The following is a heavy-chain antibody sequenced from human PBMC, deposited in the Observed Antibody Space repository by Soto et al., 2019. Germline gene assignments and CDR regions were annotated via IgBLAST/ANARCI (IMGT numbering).Heavy chain of an antibody. Sequence: QVQLVESGGGLVKPGGSLRLSCAASGFDFRDHYMNWIRQAPGKGLEWVSYMSGRGGDVNYAESVRGRCTMSRDNAQNSLFLQMNSLRAEDTAVYDCARTARLRDSWGQGTLVTVSS. J-gene: IGHJ4*02. V-gene: IGHV3-11*01. CDR3: ARTARLRDS. CDR2: MSGRGGDV. D-gene: IGHD2-21*01. CDR1: GFDFRDHY.